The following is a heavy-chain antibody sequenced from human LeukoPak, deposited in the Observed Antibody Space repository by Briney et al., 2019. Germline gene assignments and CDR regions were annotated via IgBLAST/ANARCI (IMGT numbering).Heavy chain of an antibody. CDR1: GFTFSSYA. D-gene: IGHD3-10*01. V-gene: IGHV3-23*01. Sequence: PGGSLRLSCAASGFTFSSYAMSWVRRAPGKGLEWVSAISGSGGSTYYADSVKGRFTISRDNSKNTLYLQMNSLRAEDTAVYYCAKEREYGSGSYYDYWGQGTLVTVSS. J-gene: IGHJ4*02. CDR3: AKEREYGSGSYYDY. CDR2: ISGSGGST.